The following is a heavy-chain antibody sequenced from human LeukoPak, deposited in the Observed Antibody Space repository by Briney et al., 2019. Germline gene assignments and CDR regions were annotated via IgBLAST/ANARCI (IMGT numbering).Heavy chain of an antibody. Sequence: PGRSLRLSCAASGFTFSSYAMHWVRQAPGKGLEWVAVISYDGSNKYYADSVKGRFTISRDNSKNTLYLQMNSLRAEDTAVYYCAKGLSNGGDYVDFDYWGQGTLVTVSS. CDR1: GFTFSSYA. CDR3: AKGLSNGGDYVDFDY. CDR2: ISYDGSNK. D-gene: IGHD4-17*01. V-gene: IGHV3-30-3*01. J-gene: IGHJ4*02.